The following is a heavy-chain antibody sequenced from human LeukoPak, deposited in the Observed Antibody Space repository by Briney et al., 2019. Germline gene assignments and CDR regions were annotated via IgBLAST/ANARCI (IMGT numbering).Heavy chain of an antibody. D-gene: IGHD5-18*01. Sequence: GGSPRLSCAASGFTFSDYYMSWIRQAPGKGLEWVSYISSSGSTIYYADSVKGRFTISRDNAKNSLYLQMNSLRAEDTAVYYCARDLLAGGYSYGYVLDYWGQGTLVTVSS. J-gene: IGHJ4*02. CDR3: ARDLLAGGYSYGYVLDY. V-gene: IGHV3-11*04. CDR1: GFTFSDYY. CDR2: ISSSGSTI.